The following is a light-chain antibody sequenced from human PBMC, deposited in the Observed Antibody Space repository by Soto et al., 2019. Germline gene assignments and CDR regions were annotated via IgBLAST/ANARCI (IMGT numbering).Light chain of an antibody. CDR1: QSIGSH. CDR3: QQSDSTPQMYW. Sequence: DIQMTQSPSSLSASIGDRVTITCRASQSIGSHLNWFQQKAGKAPNLMIYAASSLQTGVPSRFSGSGSGTDFTLTISSLQPEDFATYYCQQSDSTPQMYWLGKGTKLEIK. CDR2: AAS. J-gene: IGKJ2*03. V-gene: IGKV1-39*01.